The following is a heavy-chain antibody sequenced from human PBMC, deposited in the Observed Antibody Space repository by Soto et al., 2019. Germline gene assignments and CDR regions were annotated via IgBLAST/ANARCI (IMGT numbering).Heavy chain of an antibody. J-gene: IGHJ4*02. CDR3: ARGTPGSPTDY. CDR1: GGSISSGGYY. D-gene: IGHD6-13*01. CDR2: IYYSGST. V-gene: IGHV4-31*03. Sequence: KPSETLSLTCTVSGGSISSGGYYWSWIRQHPGKGLEWIGYIYYSGSTYYNPSLKSRVTISVDTSKNQFSLKLSSVTAADTAVYYCARGTPGSPTDYWGQGTLVTVSS.